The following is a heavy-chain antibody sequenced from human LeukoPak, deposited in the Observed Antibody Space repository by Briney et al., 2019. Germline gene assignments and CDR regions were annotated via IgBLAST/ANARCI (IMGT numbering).Heavy chain of an antibody. CDR2: IYHSGST. J-gene: IGHJ4*02. Sequence: SETLSLTCAVYGGSFSGYYWSWVRQPPGKGLEWIGEIYHSGSTNYNPSLKSRVTISVDKSKNQFSLKLSSVTAADTAVYYCARGTRWNYDSSGYFYYWGQGTLVTVSS. V-gene: IGHV4-34*01. CDR1: GGSFSGYY. D-gene: IGHD3-22*01. CDR3: ARGTRWNYDSSGYFYY.